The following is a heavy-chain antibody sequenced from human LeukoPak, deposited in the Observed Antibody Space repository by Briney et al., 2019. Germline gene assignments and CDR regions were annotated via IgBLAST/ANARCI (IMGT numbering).Heavy chain of an antibody. V-gene: IGHV3-7*04. CDR3: ARETEMANLDY. CDR1: GFTFSSYW. Sequence: GGSLRLSCTASGFTFSSYWMNWVRQAPGKGLEWVANIKQDGSEKYYVDSVKGRFTISRDNAKKSLYLQMNSLRAEDTAVYYCARETEMANLDYWGQGPLVTVSS. J-gene: IGHJ4*02. CDR2: IKQDGSEK. D-gene: IGHD5-24*01.